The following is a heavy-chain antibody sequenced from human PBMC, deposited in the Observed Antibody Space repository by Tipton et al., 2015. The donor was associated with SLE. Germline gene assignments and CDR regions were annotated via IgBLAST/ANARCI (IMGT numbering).Heavy chain of an antibody. CDR3: ARAKLATDPLYFYYGIDV. J-gene: IGHJ6*02. V-gene: IGHV4-30-2*01. D-gene: IGHD5-12*01. Sequence: TLSLTCVVSGGSISSDAYSWSWFRLPPGKGLEWIGNIYRSGATYYNPSLKSRVTISMDRSENHFSLRLSSVTAADTAVYYCARAKLATDPLYFYYGIDVWGQGTTVTVSS. CDR2: IYRSGAT. CDR1: GGSISSDAYS.